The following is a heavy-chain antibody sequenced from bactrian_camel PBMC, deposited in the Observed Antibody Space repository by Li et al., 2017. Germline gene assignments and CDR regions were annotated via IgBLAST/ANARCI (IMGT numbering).Heavy chain of an antibody. CDR3: TADPFAVVAGSRTCAGA. CDR2: FASDETKT. Sequence: HVQLVESGGGLVQPGGSLRLSCAASGLTSGLYYMNWVRQAPGKGLEWVARFASDETKTDYADSVKGRFTISRDGSAKTMYLQMNNLKPEDSAMYCCTADPFAVVAGSRTCAGAWSQGTQVTVS. J-gene: IGHJ6*01. D-gene: IGHD6*01. CDR1: GLTSGLYY. V-gene: IGHV3-2*01.